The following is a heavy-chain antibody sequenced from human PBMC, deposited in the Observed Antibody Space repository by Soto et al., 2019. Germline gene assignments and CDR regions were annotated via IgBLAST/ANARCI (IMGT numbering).Heavy chain of an antibody. CDR1: GGSISTSNW. Sequence: QVQLQESGPGLVKPSGTLSLTCAVSGGSISTSNWWSWVRQPPGKGLEWIGEVYRTGSTNYNPSLESRLTTSVDKSKNQSSLKLTSVTAADTAVYYCARARATIAAAAIFDCWGQGTLVTVSS. D-gene: IGHD6-13*01. CDR2: VYRTGST. CDR3: ARARATIAAAAIFDC. V-gene: IGHV4-4*02. J-gene: IGHJ4*02.